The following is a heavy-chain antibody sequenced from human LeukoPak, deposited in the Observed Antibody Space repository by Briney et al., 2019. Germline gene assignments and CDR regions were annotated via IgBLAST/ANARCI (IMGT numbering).Heavy chain of an antibody. CDR3: ARAPTSVSNPYYFDY. CDR2: IYPGDSDT. CDR1: GYSFSNYW. J-gene: IGHJ4*02. Sequence: GESLKISCKASGYSFSNYWIGGVRQMPGKGLEWMGIIYPGDSDTRYSPSFQGQVTISADKSITTGYLQWSSLKASGTAMYYCARAPTSVSNPYYFDYWGQGALVTVSS. V-gene: IGHV5-51*01. D-gene: IGHD4-11*01.